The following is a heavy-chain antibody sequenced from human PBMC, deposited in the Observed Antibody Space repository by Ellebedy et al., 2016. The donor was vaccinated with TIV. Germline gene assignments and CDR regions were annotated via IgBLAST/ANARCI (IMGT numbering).Heavy chain of an antibody. V-gene: IGHV3-74*01. J-gene: IGHJ4*02. CDR2: FKIDGSSA. D-gene: IGHD1-1*01. CDR1: GFTFTSHY. Sequence: HTGGSLRLSCVASGFTFTSHYMHWVRQAPGKGLEWVSRFKIDGSSATYADSVKGRFNISGDNAKSTLSLQMNSLRADDTAVYYCARGYNAGLDYWGQGAPVTVAS. CDR3: ARGYNAGLDY.